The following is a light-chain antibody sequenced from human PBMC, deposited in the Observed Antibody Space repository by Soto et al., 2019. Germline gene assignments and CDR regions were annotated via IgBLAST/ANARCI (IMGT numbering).Light chain of an antibody. Sequence: QSALTQPASVSGSPGQSITISCTGTSSDVGSYNLVSWYQQHPGKAPKLMIYEVSKRPSGVSNRFSGSKSGNTASLTSSGLQAEDEAEYYCCSYAGSSTFYVFGTGIQLTVL. CDR3: CSYAGSSTFYV. CDR1: SSDVGSYNL. V-gene: IGLV2-23*02. J-gene: IGLJ1*01. CDR2: EVS.